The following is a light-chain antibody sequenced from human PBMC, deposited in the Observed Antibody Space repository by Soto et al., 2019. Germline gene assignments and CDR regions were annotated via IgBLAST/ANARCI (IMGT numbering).Light chain of an antibody. V-gene: IGLV2-14*01. CDR3: SSYTGNVV. CDR1: SSDVGGYNY. CDR2: DVS. J-gene: IGLJ2*01. Sequence: QSALTQPASVSGSPGQSITISCTGTSSDVGGYNYVSWYQQHPGKAPKLTIYDVSARPSGVSNRFSGSKSGNTASLTISGLQAEDEADYYCSSYTGNVVFGGGTKPTVL.